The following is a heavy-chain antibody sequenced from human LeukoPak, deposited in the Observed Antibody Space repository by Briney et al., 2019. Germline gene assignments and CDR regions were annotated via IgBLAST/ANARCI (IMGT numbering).Heavy chain of an antibody. J-gene: IGHJ4*02. Sequence: GGSLRLSCAASGFTFDDYAMHWVRQAPGKGLEWVSGISWNSGSIGYADSVKGRFTISRDNAKNSLYLQMNSLRAEDTALYYCAKERGGYFDRWGQGTLVTVSS. CDR3: AKERGGYFDR. CDR2: ISWNSGSI. D-gene: IGHD3-9*01. V-gene: IGHV3-9*01. CDR1: GFTFDDYA.